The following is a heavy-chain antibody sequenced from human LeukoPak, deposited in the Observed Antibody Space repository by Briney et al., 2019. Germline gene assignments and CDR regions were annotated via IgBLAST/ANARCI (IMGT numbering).Heavy chain of an antibody. J-gene: IGHJ6*03. V-gene: IGHV3-48*03. CDR1: GFTFSSYE. CDR2: ISSSGSTI. Sequence: GGSLRLSCAASGFTFSSYEMNWVRQAPGKGLEWVSYISSSGSTIYYADSVKGRFTIYRDNAKNSLYLQMNSLRAEDTAVYYSARDQYYYDSSGYYPLGMDVWGKGTTVTVSS. D-gene: IGHD3-22*01. CDR3: ARDQYYYDSSGYYPLGMDV.